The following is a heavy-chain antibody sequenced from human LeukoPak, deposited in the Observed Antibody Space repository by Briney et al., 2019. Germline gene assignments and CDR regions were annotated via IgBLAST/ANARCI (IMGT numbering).Heavy chain of an antibody. Sequence: PGGSLRLSCAASGFTFSSYGMHWVRQAPGKGLEWVAVISYDGSNKYYADSVKGRFTISRDNAKNTVYLEMNSLRVEDTAVYYCARDNQREWFGELLAWGQGALVTVSS. CDR2: ISYDGSNK. CDR1: GFTFSSYG. J-gene: IGHJ5*02. CDR3: ARDNQREWFGELLA. D-gene: IGHD3-10*01. V-gene: IGHV3-30*03.